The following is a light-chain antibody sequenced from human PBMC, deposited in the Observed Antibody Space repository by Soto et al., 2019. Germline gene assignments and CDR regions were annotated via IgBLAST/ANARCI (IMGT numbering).Light chain of an antibody. Sequence: DIPMPPSPSSLSASVGARVTITCRASQSISSYLNWYQQKPGKAPKLLIYAASSLQSGGPSRFSGGGAEADFTRTTSTLPAEDLATYYGEQGYSTPWTGGHGTNVEVK. CDR3: EQGYSTPWT. J-gene: IGKJ1*01. CDR2: AAS. CDR1: QSISSY. V-gene: IGKV1-39*01.